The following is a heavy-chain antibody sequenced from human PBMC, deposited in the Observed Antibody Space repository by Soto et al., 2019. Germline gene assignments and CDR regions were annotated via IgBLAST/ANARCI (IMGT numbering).Heavy chain of an antibody. CDR3: ARHDDSGRFINGFDI. Sequence: SETLSPTSTLSGCTIRNSSNLRRWSRQPPVKGPEWIGSISYSGSTYYNPSLKSRITISVDTSKNQFSLKVTSVTATDTAVYYCARHDDSGRFINGFDIWDQGTMVT. V-gene: IGHV4-39*01. CDR1: GCTIRNSSNL. D-gene: IGHD1-26*01. J-gene: IGHJ3*02. CDR2: ISYSGST.